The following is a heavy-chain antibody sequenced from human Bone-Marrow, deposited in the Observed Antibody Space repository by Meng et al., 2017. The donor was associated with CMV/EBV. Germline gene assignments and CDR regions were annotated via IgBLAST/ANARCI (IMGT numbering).Heavy chain of an antibody. CDR3: ARDGRDCSSTSCYQPVYYYGMDV. Sequence: SETLSLTCAVYGGSFSGYYWSWIRQPPGKGLEWIGEINHSGSTNYNPSLKSRVTISVDTSKNQFSLKLSSVTAADTAVYYGARDGRDCSSTSCYQPVYYYGMDVWGQGTTVTVSS. J-gene: IGHJ6*02. D-gene: IGHD2-2*01. V-gene: IGHV4-34*01. CDR2: INHSGST. CDR1: GGSFSGYY.